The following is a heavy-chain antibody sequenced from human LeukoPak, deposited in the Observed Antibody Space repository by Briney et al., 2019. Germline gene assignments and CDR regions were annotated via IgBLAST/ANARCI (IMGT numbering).Heavy chain of an antibody. CDR2: IYYSGST. V-gene: IGHV4-39*07. CDR1: GGSISSSSYY. Sequence: SETLSLTCTVSGGSISSSSYYWGWIRQPPGKGLEWIGSIYYSGSTYYNPSLKSRVTISVDTSKNQFSLKLSSVTAADTAVYYCAREYTGGFDAFDIWGQGTMVTVSS. J-gene: IGHJ3*02. CDR3: AREYTGGFDAFDI. D-gene: IGHD7-27*01.